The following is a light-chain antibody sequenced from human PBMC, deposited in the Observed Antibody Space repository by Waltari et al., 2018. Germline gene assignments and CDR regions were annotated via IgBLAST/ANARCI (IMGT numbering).Light chain of an antibody. CDR2: YGS. CDR1: NIGSKS. Sequence: SYVVTQSPSVSVAPGETARITCGGDNIGSKSVHWYQQRPGQAPVLAISYGSDRPSGIPGRFSGSNSGNTATLTISWVEADDEADYYCLVWHSTTDHHGVFGGGTKLTVL. V-gene: IGLV3-21*04. CDR3: LVWHSTTDHHGV. J-gene: IGLJ2*01.